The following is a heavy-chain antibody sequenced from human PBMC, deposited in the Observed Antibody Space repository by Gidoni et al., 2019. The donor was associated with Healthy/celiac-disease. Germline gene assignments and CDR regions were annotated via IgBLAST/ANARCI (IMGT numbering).Heavy chain of an antibody. J-gene: IGHJ5*02. D-gene: IGHD4-17*01. CDR2: RKQDGSEK. CDR3: ARTHLYLTTVTLYWFDP. Sequence: EVQLVESGGGLVQPGGSLRHPCAASGFIFSSYWMSWVRQAPGKGLEWVANRKQDGSEKYYVDSVKGRFTISRDNAKNSLYLQMNSLRAEDTAVYYCARTHLYLTTVTLYWFDPWGQGTLVTVSS. V-gene: IGHV3-7*05. CDR1: GFIFSSYW.